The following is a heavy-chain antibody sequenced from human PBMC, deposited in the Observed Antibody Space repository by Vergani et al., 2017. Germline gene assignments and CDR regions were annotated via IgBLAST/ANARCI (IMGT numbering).Heavy chain of an antibody. Sequence: QLQLQESGPGLVKPSETLSLTCTVSGGSISSSSYYWGWIRQPPGKGLEWIGSIYYSGSTYYNPSLKSRVTISVDPSKNQFSLKLSSLTAADTAVYYCAGLQTTNTVTNDYWGQGTLVTVSS. J-gene: IGHJ4*02. CDR1: GGSISSSSYY. D-gene: IGHD4-17*01. V-gene: IGHV4-39*01. CDR3: AGLQTTNTVTNDY. CDR2: IYYSGST.